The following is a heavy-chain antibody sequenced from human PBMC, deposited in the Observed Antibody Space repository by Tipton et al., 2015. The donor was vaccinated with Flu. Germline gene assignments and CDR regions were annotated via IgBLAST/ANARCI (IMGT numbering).Heavy chain of an antibody. V-gene: IGHV5-51*03. CDR2: IYPGDSDT. CDR1: GYSFTSYW. J-gene: IGHJ4*02. D-gene: IGHD3-3*01. CDR3: VSGYYDFWSGPYYFDY. Sequence: VQLVQSGAEVKKPGESLKISCKGSGYSFTSYWIGWVRQMPGKGLEWMGIIYPGDSDTRYSPSFQGQVTISADKSISTAYLQWSSLKASDTAMYYCVSGYYDFWSGPYYFDYWGQGTLVTVSS.